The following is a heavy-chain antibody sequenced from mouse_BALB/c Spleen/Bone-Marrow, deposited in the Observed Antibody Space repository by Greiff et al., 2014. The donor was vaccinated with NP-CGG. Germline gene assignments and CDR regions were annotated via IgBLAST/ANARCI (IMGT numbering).Heavy chain of an antibody. Sequence: VQLQQWGAELVKPGASVKMSCKASGYTFTSYWMHWVKQRPGQGLEWIGVIDPSDSYTSYNQKFKGKATLTVDTSSSTAYMQLSSLTSEDSAVYYCTRWGTTVVAYYAMDYWGQGTSVTVSS. V-gene: IGHV1S127*01. CDR1: GYTFTSYW. D-gene: IGHD1-1*01. J-gene: IGHJ4*01. CDR3: TRWGTTVVAYYAMDY. CDR2: IDPSDSYT.